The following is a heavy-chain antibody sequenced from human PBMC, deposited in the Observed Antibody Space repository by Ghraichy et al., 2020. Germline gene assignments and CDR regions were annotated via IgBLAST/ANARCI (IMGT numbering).Heavy chain of an antibody. CDR2: INPHVGGT. CDR1: GFTFTGYY. D-gene: IGHD2-15*01. CDR3: ARAKETIPVAAIAADQYYYCYMDV. Sequence: ASVKVSCKASGFTFTGYYMHWVRQAPGQGLEWMGRINPHVGGTSYAEKFQGRVTMTRDTSISTAYLELSRLRSDDTAVYYCARAKETIPVAAIAADQYYYCYMDVGSKGTTVTVS. J-gene: IGHJ6*03. V-gene: IGHV1-2*06.